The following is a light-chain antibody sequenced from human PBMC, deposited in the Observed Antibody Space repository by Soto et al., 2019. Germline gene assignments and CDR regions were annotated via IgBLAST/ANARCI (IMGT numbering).Light chain of an antibody. CDR3: ATWDDRLTAWV. V-gene: IGLV1-36*01. CDR2: YND. CDR1: NSNIGSNA. J-gene: IGLJ3*02. Sequence: QSVLTQSPSVSGAPRQSVNISCSGNNSNIGSNAVHWYQQLPGKAPKLLMYYNDMLPSGVSDRFSGSKSGTSASLAISGLQSADEGDYYCATWDDRLTAWVFGGGTKVTVL.